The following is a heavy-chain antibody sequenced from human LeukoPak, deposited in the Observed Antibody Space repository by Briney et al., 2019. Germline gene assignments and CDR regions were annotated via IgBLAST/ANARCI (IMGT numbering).Heavy chain of an antibody. CDR1: DGSINSYY. CDR2: IYYNGNT. D-gene: IGHD1-26*01. J-gene: IGHJ6*02. CDR3: ARGRSNYYGMDV. Sequence: SETLSLTCSVSDGSINSYYWNWIRRPPGKGLEWIGYIYYNGNTNYSPSLKSRVTMSVDTSKNLFSLKVSSVTAADTAVYYCARGRSNYYGMDVWGQGTTATVSS. V-gene: IGHV4-59*01.